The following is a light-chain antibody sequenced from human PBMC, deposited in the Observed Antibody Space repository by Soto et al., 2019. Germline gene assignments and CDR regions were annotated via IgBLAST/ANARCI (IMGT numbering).Light chain of an antibody. CDR1: QSVSSY. V-gene: IGKV3-11*01. Sequence: EIVLTQSPATQSLSPGERATLSCRASQSVSSYLAWYQQKPGQAPRLLIYDASNRATGIPARFSGSGSGTDFTLPISSLEPEDFAVYYCQQRSNWPLTFGGGTKVEIK. CDR2: DAS. CDR3: QQRSNWPLT. J-gene: IGKJ4*01.